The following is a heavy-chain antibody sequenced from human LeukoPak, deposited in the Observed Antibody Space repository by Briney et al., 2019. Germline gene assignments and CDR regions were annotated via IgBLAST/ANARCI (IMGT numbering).Heavy chain of an antibody. CDR3: GNLLGGRSGWFSGTYYYYYMEV. D-gene: IGHD6-13*01. CDR1: GGSISNSGYY. V-gene: IGHV4-39*07. Sequence: PSETLSLTCTVSGGSISNSGYYWGWVRQPPGKGLEWIGNIYYSGSTYYNPSLKSRVTISVDTSKNQFSLRLSSVTAADTAVYYSGNLLGGRSGWFSGTYYYYYMEVWGKGTTVTVSS. J-gene: IGHJ6*03. CDR2: IYYSGST.